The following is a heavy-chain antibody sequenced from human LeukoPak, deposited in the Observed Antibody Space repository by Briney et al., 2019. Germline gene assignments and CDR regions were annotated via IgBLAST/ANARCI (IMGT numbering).Heavy chain of an antibody. CDR2: MSPDSGYT. J-gene: IGHJ4*02. Sequence: ASVKVSCKASGYTFTSYDINWVRQAPGQGLEWMGWMSPDSGYTGFAQTFQGRVTLTRSTSVSTAFMELSSLRSEDTAVYYCEIYTGYDSFWGQGTLVTVSS. V-gene: IGHV1-8*01. CDR1: GYTFTSYD. D-gene: IGHD5-12*01. CDR3: EIYTGYDSF.